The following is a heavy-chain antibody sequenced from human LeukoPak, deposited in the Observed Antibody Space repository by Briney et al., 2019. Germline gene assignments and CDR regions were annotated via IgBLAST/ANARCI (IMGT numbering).Heavy chain of an antibody. Sequence: PSETLSLTCTGSGGSISRGDEYWGWIRQPQGKDLEWTVYIYNSGSTYYNPSLKSRVTISLDTSKNQFSLKLSSVTAADTPVYFCARVNVGAINWFDPLGQGTLVTVSS. D-gene: IGHD1-26*01. CDR1: GGSISRGDEY. CDR2: IYNSGST. V-gene: IGHV4-30-4*01. CDR3: ARVNVGAINWFDP. J-gene: IGHJ5*02.